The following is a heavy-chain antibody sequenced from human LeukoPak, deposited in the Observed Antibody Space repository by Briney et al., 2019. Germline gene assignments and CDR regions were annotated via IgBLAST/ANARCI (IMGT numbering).Heavy chain of an antibody. D-gene: IGHD2-21*02. J-gene: IGHJ3*02. Sequence: GGSLRLSCATSGFTFTTFWMHWVRQAPGKGVEWVAVISYDGSNKYYADSVKGRFTISRDNSKNTLYLQMNSLRAEDTAVYYCAREIVVVTEPAGAFDIWGQGTMVTVSS. CDR2: ISYDGSNK. CDR3: AREIVVVTEPAGAFDI. CDR1: GFTFTTFW. V-gene: IGHV3-30*03.